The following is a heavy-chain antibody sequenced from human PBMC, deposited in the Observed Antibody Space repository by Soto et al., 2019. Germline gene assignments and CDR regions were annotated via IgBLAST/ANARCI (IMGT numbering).Heavy chain of an antibody. V-gene: IGHV3-11*05. CDR3: ARDWAAAGPFDY. CDR2: ISSTSSYT. D-gene: IGHD6-13*01. Sequence: GGSLRLSCAASGFTFSDYYMSWIRQAPGKGLEWVSSISSTSSYTYYADSVKGRFTISRDNAKNSLYLQVNSLRSDDTAVYYCARDWAAAGPFDYWGQGTLVTVSS. J-gene: IGHJ4*02. CDR1: GFTFSDYY.